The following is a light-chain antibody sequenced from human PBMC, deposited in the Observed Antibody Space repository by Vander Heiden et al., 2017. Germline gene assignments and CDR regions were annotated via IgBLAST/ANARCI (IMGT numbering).Light chain of an antibody. V-gene: IGLV1-44*01. CDR3: AAWDDSLTGWV. CDR1: SSNIGRNT. J-gene: IGLJ3*02. CDR2: DNN. Sequence: QSVLTHPPSASGTPGQRVPISCSGSSSNIGRNTVNWYQQLPGTAPKVLIYDNNQRPSGIPDRFSGSKSGTSASLAISGLQSEDEADYYCAAWDDSLTGWVFGGGTKLTVL.